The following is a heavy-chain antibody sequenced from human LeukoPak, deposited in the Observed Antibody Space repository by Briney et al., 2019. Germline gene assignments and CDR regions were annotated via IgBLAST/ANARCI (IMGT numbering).Heavy chain of an antibody. CDR3: ARDPGVVVPAAFDY. CDR2: ISSSSSTI. CDR1: GFTFSSYS. V-gene: IGHV3-48*01. Sequence: GGSLRLSCAASGFTFSSYSMNWVRQAPGKGLEWVSYISSSSSTIYYADSVKGRFTISRDNAKNSLYLQMNSLRAEDTAVYYCARDPGVVVPAAFDYWGQGTLVTVSA. D-gene: IGHD2-2*01. J-gene: IGHJ4*02.